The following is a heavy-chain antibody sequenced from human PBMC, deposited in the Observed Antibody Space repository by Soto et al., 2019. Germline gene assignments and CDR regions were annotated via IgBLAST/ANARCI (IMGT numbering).Heavy chain of an antibody. J-gene: IGHJ4*02. CDR3: AREKVGTTFFDN. CDR1: GFSISCCSH. Sequence: SETLSLTCNVTGFSISCCSHWSWVRETEGKGMVWIGSIGRPWNSYRNPSLEGRLIVSMDLSNNQLFLKRASVTAADTAIYYCAREKVGTTFFDNWGQGTQVTVSS. CDR2: IGRPWNS. V-gene: IGHV4-38-2*02. D-gene: IGHD1-1*01.